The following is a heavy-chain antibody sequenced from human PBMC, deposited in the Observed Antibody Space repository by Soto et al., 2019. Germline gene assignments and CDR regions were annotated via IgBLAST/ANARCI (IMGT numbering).Heavy chain of an antibody. CDR1: GFIFSSYS. J-gene: IGHJ4*02. CDR2: ISDDGSDK. D-gene: IGHD3-22*01. Sequence: PGGSLRLSCAASGFIFSSYSMHWVRQAPGKGLEWVAVISDDGSDKDYVDSVKGRFTISRDNSKNTLYVQMISLRPDDTAVYYCARDSTGHYESSGYHFDYWGQGTLVTVSS. V-gene: IGHV3-30-3*01. CDR3: ARDSTGHYESSGYHFDY.